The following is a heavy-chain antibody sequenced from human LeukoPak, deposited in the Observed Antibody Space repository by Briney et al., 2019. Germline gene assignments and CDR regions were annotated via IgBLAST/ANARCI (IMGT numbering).Heavy chain of an antibody. V-gene: IGHV3-21*04. D-gene: IGHD4-23*01. CDR2: ISSTSAYI. CDR1: GFALRSYS. Sequence: GGSLRLSCAGSGFALRSYSFAWVRQAPGKGLEWVSSISSTSAYIYYADSVKGRFTISRDNSKNTLYLQMNSLRAEDTAVYYCAKDRGYGGNSAFDYWGQGTLVTVSS. CDR3: AKDRGYGGNSAFDY. J-gene: IGHJ4*02.